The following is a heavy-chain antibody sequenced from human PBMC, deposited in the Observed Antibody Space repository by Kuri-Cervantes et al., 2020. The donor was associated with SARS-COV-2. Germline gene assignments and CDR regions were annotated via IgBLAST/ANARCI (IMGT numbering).Heavy chain of an antibody. V-gene: IGHV3-13*03. D-gene: IGHD6-13*01. CDR3: ARGGWIAATDYFDY. CDR2: IGTAGDT. CDR1: GFTFSSYD. Sequence: GGSLRLSCAACGFTFSSYDMHWVRQATGKGLEWVSAIGTAGDTYYPGSVKGQFTISRENAKNPLYLQMNSLRAEDTAVYYCARGGWIAATDYFDYWGQGTLVTVSS. J-gene: IGHJ4*02.